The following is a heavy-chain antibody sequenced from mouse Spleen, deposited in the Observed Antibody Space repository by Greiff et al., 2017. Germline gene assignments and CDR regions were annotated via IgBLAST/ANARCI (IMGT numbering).Heavy chain of an antibody. CDR2: IHYSGST. Sequence: EVKLVESGPDLVKPSQSLSLTCTVTGYSITSGYSWHWIRQFPGNKLEWMGYIHYSGSTNYNPSLKSRISITRDTSKNQFFLQLNSVTTEDTATYYCARSREAYYRYDWYFDVWGAGTTVTVSS. D-gene: IGHD2-14*01. CDR3: ARSREAYYRYDWYFDV. V-gene: IGHV3-1*02. J-gene: IGHJ1*01. CDR1: GYSITSGYS.